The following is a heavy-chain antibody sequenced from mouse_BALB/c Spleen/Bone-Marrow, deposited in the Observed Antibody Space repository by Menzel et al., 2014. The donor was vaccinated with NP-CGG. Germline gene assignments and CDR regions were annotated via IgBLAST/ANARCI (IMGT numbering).Heavy chain of an antibody. V-gene: IGHV4-1*02. Sequence: EVQLVESGGGLVQPGGSLKLSCAASGFNFSRYWMSWVRQAPGKGLEWIGEINPDSSTINYTPSLKDKFIISRDNAKNTLYLQMSKVRSEDTALYYCARLNYYGNLFVWGAGTTVTVSS. J-gene: IGHJ1*01. D-gene: IGHD1-1*01. CDR1: GFNFSRYW. CDR3: ARLNYYGNLFV. CDR2: INPDSSTI.